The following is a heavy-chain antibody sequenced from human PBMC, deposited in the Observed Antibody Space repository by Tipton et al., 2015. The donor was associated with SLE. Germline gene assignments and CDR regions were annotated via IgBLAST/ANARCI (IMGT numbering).Heavy chain of an antibody. D-gene: IGHD6-19*01. Sequence: TLSLTCTVSGGSISSTSYYWTWIRQPAGKGLEWIGHIYTSGSTNYNPSLKSRVTISIDTSKNQFSLKLSSVTAADTAVYYCARDYYTYSSGYGAFDIWGQGTMVTVSS. CDR3: ARDYYTYSSGYGAFDI. CDR2: IYTSGST. J-gene: IGHJ3*02. CDR1: GGSISSTSYY. V-gene: IGHV4-61*09.